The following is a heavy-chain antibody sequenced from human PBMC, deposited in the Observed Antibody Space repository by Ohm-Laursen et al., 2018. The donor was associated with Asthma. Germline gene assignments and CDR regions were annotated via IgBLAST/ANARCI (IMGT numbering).Heavy chain of an antibody. D-gene: IGHD3-22*01. CDR3: ARDQADYYDSSRRRLYGMDV. Sequence: SQTLSLTCTVSGASISSGGYYWSWIRQHPGKGLEWIGYIYYSGSTYYNPSLKSRVTISVDTSKNQFSLRLSSVTAADTALYYCARDQADYYDSSRRRLYGMDVWGRGTTVTVSS. CDR2: IYYSGST. J-gene: IGHJ6*02. CDR1: GASISSGGYY. V-gene: IGHV4-31*03.